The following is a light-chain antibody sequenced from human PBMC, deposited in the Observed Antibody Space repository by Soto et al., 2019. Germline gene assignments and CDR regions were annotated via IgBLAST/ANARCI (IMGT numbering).Light chain of an antibody. V-gene: IGKV3-15*01. CDR3: QHFDNWPPGYT. CDR1: HSVGNN. J-gene: IGKJ2*01. Sequence: EIVMTQSPATLFVSPGERATLSCRASHSVGNNLAWYQQKLGQAPRLLIYGASTRAAGIPARFSGSVSGTEFTLTISSLQSEDFAVYYCQHFDNWPPGYTFGQGTKLEIK. CDR2: GAS.